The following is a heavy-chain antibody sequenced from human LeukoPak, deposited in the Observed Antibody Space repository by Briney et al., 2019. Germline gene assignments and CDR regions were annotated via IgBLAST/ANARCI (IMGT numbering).Heavy chain of an antibody. CDR1: GDTFTSYG. D-gene: IGHD4-23*01. J-gene: IGHJ4*02. Sequence: ASVKVSCKASGDTFTSYGISWVRQAPGQGLEWMGWISAYNGNTNYAQKLQGRVTMTTDTSTSTAYMELRSLRSDDTAVYYCATSYLRYGGNRGTFDYSGQGTLVTVSS. CDR3: ATSYLRYGGNRGTFDY. V-gene: IGHV1-18*01. CDR2: ISAYNGNT.